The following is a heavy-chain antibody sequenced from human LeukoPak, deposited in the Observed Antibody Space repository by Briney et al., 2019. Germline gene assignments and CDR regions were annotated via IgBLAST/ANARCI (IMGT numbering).Heavy chain of an antibody. D-gene: IGHD3-22*01. CDR3: AGSGYYFGRGP. J-gene: IGHJ5*02. V-gene: IGHV4-59*11. Sequence: PSESLSLTRTVSGGAISSHYSSWIRQPPGKGLECIGYIYYSGSSNYNPPLKSRVTISVDTSKNQYSLKLSSVAAADTAVYYCAGSGYYFGRGPWGQGTLVTVSS. CDR2: IYYSGSS. CDR1: GGAISSHY.